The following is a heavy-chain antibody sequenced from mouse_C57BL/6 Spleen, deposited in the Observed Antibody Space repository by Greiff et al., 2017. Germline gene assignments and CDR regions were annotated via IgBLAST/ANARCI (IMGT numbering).Heavy chain of an antibody. CDR2: IDPSDSET. Sequence: QVQLQQPGAELVRPGSSVKLSCKASGYTFTSYWMHWVKQRPIQGLEWIGNIDPSDSETHYNQKFKDKATLTVDKSSSTAYMQLSSLTSEDSAVYYCARMGVSDGYYNYWGQGTTLTVSS. V-gene: IGHV1-52*01. D-gene: IGHD2-3*01. J-gene: IGHJ2*01. CDR3: ARMGVSDGYYNY. CDR1: GYTFTSYW.